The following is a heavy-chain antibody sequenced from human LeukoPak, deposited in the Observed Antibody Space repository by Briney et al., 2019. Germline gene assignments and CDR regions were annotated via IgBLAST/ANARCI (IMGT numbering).Heavy chain of an antibody. D-gene: IGHD6-19*01. V-gene: IGHV3-48*04. CDR2: ISTRSTKI. CDR1: GFTFSSYS. Sequence: GGSLRLSCAASGFTFSSYSMNWVRQAPGKGLEWVSHISTRSTKIYYADSVKGRFTISRDNAKNSLYLQMNSLRAEDTAVYYCAREYSSGWYSRKNWFDPWGQGTLVTVSS. CDR3: AREYSSGWYSRKNWFDP. J-gene: IGHJ5*02.